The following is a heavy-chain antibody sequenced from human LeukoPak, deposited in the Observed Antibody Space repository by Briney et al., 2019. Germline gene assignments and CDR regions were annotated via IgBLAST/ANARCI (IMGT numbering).Heavy chain of an antibody. V-gene: IGHV3-33*01. J-gene: IGHJ4*02. Sequence: PGGSLRLSCAASGFTFSSYGMHGVRQAPGKGLERVAGIWYDVNNKYYADSVKRRFTISRDNSKNTLYVQMNSLRAEDTAVYYCARGSCRGDCYPFDYWGQGALVTVSS. D-gene: IGHD2-21*02. CDR1: GFTFSSYG. CDR2: IWYDVNNK. CDR3: ARGSCRGDCYPFDY.